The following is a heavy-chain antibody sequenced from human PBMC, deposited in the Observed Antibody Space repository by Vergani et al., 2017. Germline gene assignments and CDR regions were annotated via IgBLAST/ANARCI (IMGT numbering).Heavy chain of an antibody. J-gene: IGHJ6*03. V-gene: IGHV3-74*01. D-gene: IGHD2-8*02. CDR1: GFTFSSYW. CDR2: INSDGSST. CDR3: ATAHPRPVSGTVGYYYYYYMDV. Sequence: EVQLVESGGGLVQPGGSLRLSCAASGFTFSSYWMHWVRQAPGKGLVWVSRINSDGSSTSYADSVKGRFTISRDNAKNTLYLQMNSLRAEDTAVYYCATAHPRPVSGTVGYYYYYYMDVWGKGTTVTVSS.